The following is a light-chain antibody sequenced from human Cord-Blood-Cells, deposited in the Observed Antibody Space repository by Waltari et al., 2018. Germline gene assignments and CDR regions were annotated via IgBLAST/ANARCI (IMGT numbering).Light chain of an antibody. CDR2: EGS. Sequence: QSALTQPASVSGSPGQSITISCTGTSSDVGRYNLVSCYQQHPGKAPKLMIYEGSKRPSGVSNRFSGSKSGNTASLTISGLQAEDEADYYCCSYAGSHVVFGGGTKLTVL. CDR3: CSYAGSHVV. J-gene: IGLJ2*01. V-gene: IGLV2-23*01. CDR1: SSDVGRYNL.